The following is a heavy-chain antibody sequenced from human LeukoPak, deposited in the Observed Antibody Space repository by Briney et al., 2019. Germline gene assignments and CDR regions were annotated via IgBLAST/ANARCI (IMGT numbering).Heavy chain of an antibody. V-gene: IGHV3-11*01. CDR3: AKGGYSYGYNYYYMDV. D-gene: IGHD5-18*01. Sequence: GGSLRLSCAASGFTFSDYSMSWVRQAPGKGLEWVSYISSSGSTIYYADSVKGRFTISRDNSKNTLYLQMNSLRAEDTAVYYCAKGGYSYGYNYYYMDVWGKGTTVTVSS. J-gene: IGHJ6*03. CDR1: GFTFSDYS. CDR2: ISSSGSTI.